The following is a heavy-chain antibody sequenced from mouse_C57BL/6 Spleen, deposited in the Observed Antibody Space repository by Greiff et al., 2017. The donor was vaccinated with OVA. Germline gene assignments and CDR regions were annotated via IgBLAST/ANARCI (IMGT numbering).Heavy chain of an antibody. CDR1: GYAFSSSW. Sequence: VQLQQSGPELVKPGASVKISCKASGYAFSSSWMNWVKQRPGKGLEWIGRIYPGDGDTNYHGKFKGKSTLTADKYSSTAYMQLSSLTYEDSAVYCCARSNDYGGYYYAMDYWGQGTSVTVSS. D-gene: IGHD2-4*01. CDR3: ARSNDYGGYYYAMDY. J-gene: IGHJ4*01. CDR2: IYPGDGDT. V-gene: IGHV1-82*01.